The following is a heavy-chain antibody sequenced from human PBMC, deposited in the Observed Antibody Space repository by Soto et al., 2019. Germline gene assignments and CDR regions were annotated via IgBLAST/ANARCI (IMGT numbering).Heavy chain of an antibody. V-gene: IGHV3-23*01. CDR2: ISGSGGTT. J-gene: IGHJ4*02. CDR1: GFTFSSYA. D-gene: IGHD3-3*01. CDR3: AKVRSTTSFDVVSLFDY. Sequence: PGGSLRLSCASSGFTFSSYAMSWVRQAPGKGLECVSTISGSGGTTYYADSVKGRFTISRDNSKNTLYLQMNSLRAEDTAVYYCAKVRSTTSFDVVSLFDYCGQGTLVTVSS.